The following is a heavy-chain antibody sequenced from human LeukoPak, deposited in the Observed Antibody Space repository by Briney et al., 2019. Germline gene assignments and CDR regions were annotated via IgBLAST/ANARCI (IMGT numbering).Heavy chain of an antibody. Sequence: SQTLSLTCAVSGGSISSGGYSWSWIRQPPGKGLEWIGYIYHSGSTYYNPSLKSRVTISVDRSKNQFSLKLSSVTAADTAVYYGARGEPEVGKTWSDPWGKEPLVT. V-gene: IGHV4-30-2*01. CDR3: ARGEPEVGKTWSDP. J-gene: IGHJ5*02. CDR1: GGSISSGGYS. D-gene: IGHD1-14*01. CDR2: IYHSGST.